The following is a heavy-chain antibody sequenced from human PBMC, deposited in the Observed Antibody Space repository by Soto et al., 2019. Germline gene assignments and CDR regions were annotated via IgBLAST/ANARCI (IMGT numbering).Heavy chain of an antibody. CDR3: ARDHRYFDPCDY. J-gene: IGHJ4*02. CDR1: GFTFSSYS. V-gene: IGHV3-48*01. CDR2: ISSSSSTI. D-gene: IGHD3-9*01. Sequence: EVQLVESGGGLVQPGGSLRLSCAASGFTFSSYSMNWVRQAPGKGLEWVSYISSSSSTIYYADSVKGRFTISRDNAKNAQYLQRNSLRAEDTAVYYCARDHRYFDPCDYWGQGTLVTVSS.